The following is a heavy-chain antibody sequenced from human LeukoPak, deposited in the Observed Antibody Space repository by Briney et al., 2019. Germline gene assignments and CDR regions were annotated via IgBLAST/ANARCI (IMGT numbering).Heavy chain of an antibody. CDR1: GGSIGSGSYY. V-gene: IGHV4-61*02. CDR3: ARDPSGRGVYYYYMDV. D-gene: IGHD2-15*01. J-gene: IGHJ6*03. Sequence: SETLSLTCTVTGGSIGSGSYYWSWIRQPAGKGLEWIGRIYTSGSTNYNPSLKSRVTMSVDTSKNQFSLKLSSVTAADTAVYYCARDPSGRGVYYYYMDVWGKGTTVTVSS. CDR2: IYTSGST.